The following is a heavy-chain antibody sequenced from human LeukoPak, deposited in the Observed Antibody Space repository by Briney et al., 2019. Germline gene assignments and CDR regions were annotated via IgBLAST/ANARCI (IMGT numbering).Heavy chain of an antibody. D-gene: IGHD1-1*01. CDR3: AKFLSTGSTYWFDT. V-gene: IGHV5-51*01. Sequence: GESLKISFKGSGYSFTNYWIGWVRQMPGKGLEWMGIIYPADSDTRYSPSFQGQVTISADKSISTAYLQWSSLKASDTAMYYCAKFLSTGSTYWFDTWAREPWSPSPQ. J-gene: IGHJ5*02. CDR2: IYPADSDT. CDR1: GYSFTNYW.